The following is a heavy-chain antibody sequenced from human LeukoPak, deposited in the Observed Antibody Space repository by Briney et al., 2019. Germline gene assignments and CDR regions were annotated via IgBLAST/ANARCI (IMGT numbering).Heavy chain of an antibody. J-gene: IGHJ3*02. CDR2: TDTSGNYI. V-gene: IGHV3-21*01. D-gene: IGHD3-10*01. CDR3: ARGRSITLLRGVAMSDGFDI. Sequence: KPGRSLRLSCTASGFTFSNYGMNWVRQAPGKGLEWVSFTDTSGNYIYYGDSVKGRFTISRGNAKNVVFLQMNGLRAEDTAVYYCARGRSITLLRGVAMSDGFDIWGQGAMVAVSS. CDR1: GFTFSNYG.